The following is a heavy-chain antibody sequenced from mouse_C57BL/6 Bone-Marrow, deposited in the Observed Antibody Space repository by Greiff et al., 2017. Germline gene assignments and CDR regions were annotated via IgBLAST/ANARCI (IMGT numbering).Heavy chain of an antibody. V-gene: IGHV1-52*01. D-gene: IGHD2-12*01. CDR2: IEPSDSEP. CDR1: GYTFTSYW. Sequence: QVQLQQSGAELVRPGSSVKLSCKASGYTFTSYWIHWVKQRPMQGLEWIGNIEPSDSEPHYNQKFKDKATLTVDKSSSTAYMPLSSLTSEDSAVYDCERGGGYDEDYGGQGPALTVSA. CDR3: ERGGGYDEDY. J-gene: IGHJ2*01.